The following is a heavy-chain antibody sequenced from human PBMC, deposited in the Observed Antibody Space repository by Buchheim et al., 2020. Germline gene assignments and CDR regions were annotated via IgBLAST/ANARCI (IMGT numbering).Heavy chain of an antibody. V-gene: IGHV3-7*01. D-gene: IGHD3-10*01. CDR1: GFTFSSYW. J-gene: IGHJ4*02. CDR2: IKQDGSEK. CDR3: ARFHITMDH. Sequence: EVQLVESGGGLVQPGGSLRLSCSASGFTFSSYWMSWFRRAPGKGLEWVANIKQDGSEKYYLDSLKGGFTISRDNAKNSLYLQMNSLRAEDTAVYYCARFHITMDHWGQGTL.